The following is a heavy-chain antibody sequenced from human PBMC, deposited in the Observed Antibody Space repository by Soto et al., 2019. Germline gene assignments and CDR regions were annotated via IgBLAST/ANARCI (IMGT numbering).Heavy chain of an antibody. CDR2: IIPIFGTA. CDR3: ARKGGAYSSSSEDHYYYGMDV. J-gene: IGHJ6*02. CDR1: GGTFSSYS. D-gene: IGHD6-6*01. V-gene: IGHV1-69*13. Sequence: SVKVSCKASGGTFSSYSISWVRQAPGQGLECMGGIIPIFGTANYAQKFQGRVTITADESTSTAYMELSSLRSEDTAVYYCARKGGAYSSSSEDHYYYGMDVWGQGTTVTVSS.